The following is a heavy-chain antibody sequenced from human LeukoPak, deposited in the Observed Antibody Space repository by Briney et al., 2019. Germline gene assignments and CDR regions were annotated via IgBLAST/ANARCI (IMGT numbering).Heavy chain of an antibody. D-gene: IGHD5-12*01. J-gene: IGHJ5*02. V-gene: IGHV3-21*06. CDR1: GFTFSSYG. CDR2: ISASRRYI. CDR3: ANTVASWDHDS. Sequence: PGGSLRLSCAASGFTFSSYGMHWVRQAPGKGLEWVSYISASRRYINYADSVKGRFTISRDNAKNALYLQMNSLRAEDTGIYFCANTVASWDHDSWGQGTLVTVSS.